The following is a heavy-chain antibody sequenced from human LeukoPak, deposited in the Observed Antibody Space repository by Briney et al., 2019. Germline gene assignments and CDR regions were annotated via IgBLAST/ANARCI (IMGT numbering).Heavy chain of an antibody. CDR2: INHSGST. CDR1: GGSFSGYY. CDR3: ARGFRRGYSYDRRGYYFDY. D-gene: IGHD5-18*01. V-gene: IGHV4-34*01. Sequence: PSETLSLTCAVYGGSFSGYYWSWVRQPPGKGLEWIGEINHSGSTNYNPSLKSRVTISVDTSKNQFSLKLSSVTAADTAVYYCARGFRRGYSYDRRGYYFDYWGQGTLVTVSS. J-gene: IGHJ4*02.